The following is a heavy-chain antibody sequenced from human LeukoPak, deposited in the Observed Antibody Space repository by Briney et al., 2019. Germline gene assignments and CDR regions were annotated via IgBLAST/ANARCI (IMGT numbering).Heavy chain of an antibody. D-gene: IGHD6-19*01. CDR2: ISSSSSYI. CDR1: GFTFSTHW. V-gene: IGHV3-21*01. CDR3: ARDPPTITLAGNGNDY. Sequence: GGSLRLSCAASGFTFSTHWMTWVRQAPGKGLEWVAYISSSSSYIYYADSVKGRFTISRDNAKKSLYLQMNSLRAEDTAVYYCARDPPTITLAGNGNDYWGQGTLVTVSS. J-gene: IGHJ4*02.